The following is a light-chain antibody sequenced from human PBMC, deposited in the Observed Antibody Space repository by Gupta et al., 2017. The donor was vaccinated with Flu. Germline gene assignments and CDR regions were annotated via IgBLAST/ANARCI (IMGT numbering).Light chain of an antibody. V-gene: IGKV1-12*01. CDR2: ETS. CDR1: QSPSKW. J-gene: IGKJ1*01. CDR3: QQGSSLPWM. Sequence: PSFVSASVGNSVTITCRADQSPSKWLAWYQQKPGKVPKLLIYETSTLQTGVPSRFSGSRTGTDFTLTISSLQPEDFATYFCQQGSSLPWMFGQGTKVEIK.